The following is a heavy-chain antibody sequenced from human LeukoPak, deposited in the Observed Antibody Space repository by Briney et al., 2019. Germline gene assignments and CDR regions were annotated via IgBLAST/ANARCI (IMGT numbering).Heavy chain of an antibody. Sequence: PSETLSLTCTVSGGSITNSGYYWGWVRQPPGKGLEWIASIYYTGSTYYNPSLKSRVTISVDTSKNQFSLKLSSVTAADTAVYYCARTKDAFDIWGQGTMVTVSS. CDR2: IYYTGST. CDR1: GGSITNSGYY. V-gene: IGHV4-39*07. J-gene: IGHJ3*02. CDR3: ARTKDAFDI.